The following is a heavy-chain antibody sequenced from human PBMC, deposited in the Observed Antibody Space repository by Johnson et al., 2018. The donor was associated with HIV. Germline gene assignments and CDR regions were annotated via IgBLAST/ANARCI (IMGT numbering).Heavy chain of an antibody. Sequence: EWVSVISSGGTTYYADSVKGRFTVSRDNSGNTLYLQMNSLRTDDTALYYRAREDGSGWSTRGDDAFDIWGQGTMVTVSS. CDR2: ISSGGTT. J-gene: IGHJ3*02. CDR3: AREDGSGWSTRGDDAFDI. V-gene: IGHV3-53*05. D-gene: IGHD6-19*01.